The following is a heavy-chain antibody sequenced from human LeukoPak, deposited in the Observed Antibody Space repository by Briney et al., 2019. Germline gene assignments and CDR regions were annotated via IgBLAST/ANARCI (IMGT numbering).Heavy chain of an antibody. CDR2: IRYDGCNK. Sequence: PGGSLRLSCAASGFTFSSYGMHWVRQAPGKGLEWVAFIRYDGCNKYYADSVKGRFTISRDNSKNTLYLQMNSLRAEDTAVYYCAKATRGITIFGVVTDGYYFDYWGQGTLVTVSS. CDR3: AKATRGITIFGVVTDGYYFDY. V-gene: IGHV3-30*02. D-gene: IGHD3-3*01. J-gene: IGHJ4*02. CDR1: GFTFSSYG.